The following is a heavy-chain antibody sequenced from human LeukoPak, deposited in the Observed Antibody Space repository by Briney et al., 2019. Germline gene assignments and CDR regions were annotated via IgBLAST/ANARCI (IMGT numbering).Heavy chain of an antibody. D-gene: IGHD2-2*01. V-gene: IGHV1-69*13. CDR1: GGTFSSYA. CDR3: ASGRTIPAAIWAEGWGRGVTPSGLDYYYYMDV. Sequence: GASVKVSCKASGGTFSSYAISWVRQAPGQGLEWMGGIIPIFGTANYAQKFQGRVTITADESTSTAYMELSSLRSEDTAVYYCASGRTIPAAIWAEGWGRGVTPSGLDYYYYMDVWGKGTTVTVSS. CDR2: IIPIFGTA. J-gene: IGHJ6*03.